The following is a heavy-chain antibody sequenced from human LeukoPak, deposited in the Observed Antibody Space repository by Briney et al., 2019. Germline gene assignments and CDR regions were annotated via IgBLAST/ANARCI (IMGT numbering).Heavy chain of an antibody. J-gene: IGHJ3*02. CDR3: ARGTDPFAFDI. Sequence: SETLSLTCTVSGGSISSSSYYWGWIRQPPGKGLEWIGSIYYSGSTYYNPSLKSRVTISVDTSKNQFSLKLSSVTAADTAVYYCARGTDPFAFDIWGQGTMVTVSS. CDR2: IYYSGST. CDR1: GGSISSSSYY. V-gene: IGHV4-39*07.